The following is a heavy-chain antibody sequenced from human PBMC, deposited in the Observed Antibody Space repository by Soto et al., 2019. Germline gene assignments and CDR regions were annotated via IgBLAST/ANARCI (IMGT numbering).Heavy chain of an antibody. CDR3: ARDWGYGSGSYENWFAP. D-gene: IGHD3-10*01. V-gene: IGHV1-69*01. Sequence: QVQLVQSGAEVKKPGSSVKVSCKASGGTFSSYAISWVRQAPGQGLEWMGGIIPIFGTANYAQKFQARVTITADESMSTAYMELSSLRSEDTAVYYCARDWGYGSGSYENWFAPWGQGTLVTVSS. CDR1: GGTFSSYA. J-gene: IGHJ5*02. CDR2: IIPIFGTA.